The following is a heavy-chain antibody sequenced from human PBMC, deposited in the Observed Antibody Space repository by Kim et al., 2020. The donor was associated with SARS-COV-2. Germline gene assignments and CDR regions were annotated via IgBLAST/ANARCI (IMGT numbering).Heavy chain of an antibody. D-gene: IGHD3-22*01. J-gene: IGHJ4*02. Sequence: SETLSLTCAVSGGSISSSNWWSWVRQPPGKGLEWIGEIYHSGSTNYNPSLKSRVTISVDKSKNQFSLKLSSVTAADTAVYYCARSGTYYYDSSGQGSIDYWGQGTLVTVSS. CDR1: GGSISSSNW. CDR2: IYHSGST. V-gene: IGHV4-4*02. CDR3: ARSGTYYYDSSGQGSIDY.